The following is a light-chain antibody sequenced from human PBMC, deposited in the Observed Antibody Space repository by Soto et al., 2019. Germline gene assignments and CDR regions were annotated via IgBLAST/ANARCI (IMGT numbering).Light chain of an antibody. V-gene: IGKV1-6*01. CDR2: GAS. J-gene: IGKJ1*01. CDR1: QGINND. Sequence: AIQMTQSPSSLSASVGDRVTITCRASQGINNDLAWCLQKPGKAAKLLIYGASSLQSGVPSRFSGSGSGTDFTLTISSLQPEDFATYYCLQDFNYPPTFGQGTKVDIK. CDR3: LQDFNYPPT.